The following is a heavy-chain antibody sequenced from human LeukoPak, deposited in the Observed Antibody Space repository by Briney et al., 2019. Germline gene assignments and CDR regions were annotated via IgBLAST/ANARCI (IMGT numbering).Heavy chain of an antibody. CDR1: GFTFSSYA. J-gene: IGHJ4*02. Sequence: PGGSLRLSCSASGFTFSSYAMSWVRQAPGKGLEWVSAISGSGGATYYADSAKGRFTISRDNSKNTVYLQMNSPRADDTAVYYCAGIWGPSSSWPLGFDYWGEGA. CDR3: AGIWGPSSSWPLGFDY. V-gene: IGHV3-23*01. CDR2: ISGSGGAT. D-gene: IGHD3-22*01.